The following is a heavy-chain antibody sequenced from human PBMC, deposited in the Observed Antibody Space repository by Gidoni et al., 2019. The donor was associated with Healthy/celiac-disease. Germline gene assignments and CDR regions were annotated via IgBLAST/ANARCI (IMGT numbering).Heavy chain of an antibody. CDR2: IYYSGST. V-gene: IGHV4-59*01. J-gene: IGHJ6*02. CDR1: GGSISSYY. CDR3: ARMGYCSSTSCYMSRYYYYYGMDV. Sequence: QVQLQESGTGLVKPSETLSLTCTVSGGSISSYYRRWLRQPPGKGLEWIGYIYYSGSTNYNPSLKSRVTISVDTSKNQFSLKLSSVTAADTAVYYCARMGYCSSTSCYMSRYYYYYGMDVWGQGTTVTVSS. D-gene: IGHD2-2*02.